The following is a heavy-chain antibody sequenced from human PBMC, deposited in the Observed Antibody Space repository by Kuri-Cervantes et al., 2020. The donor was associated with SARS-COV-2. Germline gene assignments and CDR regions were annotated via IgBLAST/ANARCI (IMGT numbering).Heavy chain of an antibody. J-gene: IGHJ5*02. CDR3: ARVGIVVVVAAIPDWFDP. CDR1: GYTLTSYG. CDR2: ISAYNGNT. Sequence: ASVKVSCKASGYTLTSYGISWVRQAPGQGLEWVGWISAYNGNTNYAQKLQGRVTMTTDTSTSTAYMELRSLRSDDTAVYYCARVGIVVVVAAIPDWFDPWGQGTLVTVSS. D-gene: IGHD2-15*01. V-gene: IGHV1-18*01.